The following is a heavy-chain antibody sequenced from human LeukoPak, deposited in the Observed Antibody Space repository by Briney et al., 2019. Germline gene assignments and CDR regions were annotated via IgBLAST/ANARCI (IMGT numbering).Heavy chain of an antibody. CDR1: GFTFSSYE. CDR2: ICSRGSYI. V-gene: IGHV3-48*03. J-gene: IGHJ4*02. Sequence: GGSLRLSCAASGFTFSSYEMNWVRQAPGMGLEWVSYICSRGSYIYYADSVKGRFTISRDNAKNSLYLQMNSLRAEDTAVYYCARDLYYYGSGNYVPGLPDYWGQGTLVTVSS. D-gene: IGHD3-10*01. CDR3: ARDLYYYGSGNYVPGLPDY.